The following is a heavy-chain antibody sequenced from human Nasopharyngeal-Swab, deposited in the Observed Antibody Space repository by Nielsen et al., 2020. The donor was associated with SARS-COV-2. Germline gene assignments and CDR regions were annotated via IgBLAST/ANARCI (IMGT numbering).Heavy chain of an antibody. CDR1: GFTFSSYE. CDR2: ISSSGSTI. V-gene: IGHV3-48*03. D-gene: IGHD3-22*01. Sequence: GESLKISCAASGFTFSSYEMNWVRQAPGKGLEWVSYISSSGSTIYYADSVKGRFTISRDNAKNSLYLQMNSLRAEDTAVYYCAKDLSLVVITTPNYWGQGTLVTVSS. CDR3: AKDLSLVVITTPNY. J-gene: IGHJ4*02.